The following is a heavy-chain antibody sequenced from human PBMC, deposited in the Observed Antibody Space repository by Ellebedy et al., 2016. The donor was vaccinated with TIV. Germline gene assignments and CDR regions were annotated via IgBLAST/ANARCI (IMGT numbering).Heavy chain of an antibody. CDR3: ARASIPSYPYYFDK. Sequence: SVKVSXXASGGTFTSYSISWVRQAPGQGLESLGGIIPSFGTTNFPQKFQDRVTITADESTATIYMELSSLRSEDTAVYYCARASIPSYPYYFDKWGQGTQVTVSS. J-gene: IGHJ4*02. V-gene: IGHV1-69*13. CDR2: IIPSFGTT. D-gene: IGHD1-26*01. CDR1: GGTFTSYS.